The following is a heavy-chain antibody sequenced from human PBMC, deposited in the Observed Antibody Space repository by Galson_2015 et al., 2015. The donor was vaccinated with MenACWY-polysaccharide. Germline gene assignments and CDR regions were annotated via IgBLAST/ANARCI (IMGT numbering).Heavy chain of an antibody. CDR2: ISSGGTI. Sequence: SLRLSCAASGFTFSSYSMNWVRQAPGTGLEWVSYISSGGTIYYADSVKGRFTISRDNAKNSLYLQMNSLRDDDTAVYYCARVLKGLVGATPDYWGQGTPVTVSS. CDR3: ARVLKGLVGATPDY. J-gene: IGHJ4*02. D-gene: IGHD1-26*01. V-gene: IGHV3-48*02. CDR1: GFTFSSYS.